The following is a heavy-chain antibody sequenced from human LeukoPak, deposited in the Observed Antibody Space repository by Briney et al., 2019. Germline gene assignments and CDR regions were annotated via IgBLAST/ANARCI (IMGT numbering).Heavy chain of an antibody. CDR2: IIPILGIA. CDR3: ARTMYYYDSSGYYG. J-gene: IGHJ4*02. V-gene: IGHV1-69*04. CDR1: GGTFSSYA. D-gene: IGHD3-22*01. Sequence: GASVKVSCKASGGTFSSYAISWVQQAPGQGLEWMGRIIPILGIANYAQKFQGRVTITADKSTSTAYMELSSLRSEDTAVYYCARTMYYYDSSGYYGWGQGILVTVSS.